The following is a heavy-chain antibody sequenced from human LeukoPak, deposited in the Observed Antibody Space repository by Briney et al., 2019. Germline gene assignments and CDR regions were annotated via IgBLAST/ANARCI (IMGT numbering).Heavy chain of an antibody. Sequence: SVKVSCKASGGTFSSYAISWVRKAPAQGLEWMGGIIPIFGTANYAQKFQGRATITADESTSTAYMELSSLRSEDTAVYYCARPNYYDSSGYYFPPDYRGQGTLVTVSS. CDR2: IIPIFGTA. D-gene: IGHD3-22*01. CDR3: ARPNYYDSSGYYFPPDY. CDR1: GGTFSSYA. V-gene: IGHV1-69*13. J-gene: IGHJ4*02.